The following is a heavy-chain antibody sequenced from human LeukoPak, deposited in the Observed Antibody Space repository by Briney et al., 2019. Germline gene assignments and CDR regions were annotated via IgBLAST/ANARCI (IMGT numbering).Heavy chain of an antibody. D-gene: IGHD2-2*01. V-gene: IGHV4-59*01. CDR3: ARTTEGYCSSASCFGFSYSYYMDV. CDR2: IYYSGST. Sequence: SETPSLTCAVYGGSFSGYYWSWIRQPPGKGLEWIGYIYYSGSTNYNPSLKSRVTISVDTSKNQFSLKLSSVIAADTAVYYCARTTEGYCSSASCFGFSYSYYMDVWGKGTTVTISS. J-gene: IGHJ6*03. CDR1: GGSFSGYY.